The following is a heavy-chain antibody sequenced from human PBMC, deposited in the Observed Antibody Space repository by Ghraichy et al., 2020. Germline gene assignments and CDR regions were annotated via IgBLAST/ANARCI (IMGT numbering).Heavy chain of an antibody. CDR2: INPNSGGT. CDR3: ARADDYGDWAGAFDI. CDR1: GYTFTGYY. J-gene: IGHJ3*02. Sequence: ASVKVSCKASGYTFTGYYMHWVRQAPGQGLEWMGWINPNSGGTNYAQKFQGWVTMTRDTSISTAYMELSRLRSDDTAVYYCARADDYGDWAGAFDIWGQGTMVTVSS. V-gene: IGHV1-2*04. D-gene: IGHD4-17*01.